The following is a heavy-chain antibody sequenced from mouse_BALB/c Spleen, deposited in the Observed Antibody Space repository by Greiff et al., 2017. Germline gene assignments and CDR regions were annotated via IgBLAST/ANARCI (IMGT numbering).Heavy chain of an antibody. Sequence: VHVKQSGTVLARPGASVKMSCKASGYSFTSYWMHWVKQRPGQGLEWIGAIYPGNSDTSYNQKFKGKAKLTAVTSASTAYMELSSLTNEDSAVYYCTRSGSRKDYFDYWGQGTTRTVSS. D-gene: IGHD1-1*01. V-gene: IGHV1-5*01. CDR1: GYSFTSYW. CDR2: IYPGNSDT. CDR3: TRSGSRKDYFDY. J-gene: IGHJ2*01.